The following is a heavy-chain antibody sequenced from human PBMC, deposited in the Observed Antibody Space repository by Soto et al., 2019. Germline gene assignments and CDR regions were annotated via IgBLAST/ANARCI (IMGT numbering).Heavy chain of an antibody. D-gene: IGHD3-22*01. Sequence: TLSLTCTVSGGSISGGGYYWSWIRQHPGKGLEWIGYIYYRGSTYYNPSLKSRVNISVDTSKNKFSLKLSSVTAADTAVYYCARVYDSSGYYSLFDYWGQGTLGTVS. V-gene: IGHV4-31*03. CDR1: GGSISGGGYY. CDR2: IYYRGST. J-gene: IGHJ4*02. CDR3: ARVYDSSGYYSLFDY.